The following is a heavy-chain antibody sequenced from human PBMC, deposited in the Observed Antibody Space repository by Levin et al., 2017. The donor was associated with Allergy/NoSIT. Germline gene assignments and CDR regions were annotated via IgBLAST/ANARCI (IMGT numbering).Heavy chain of an antibody. D-gene: IGHD2-15*01. CDR2: ISYDGSNK. CDR1: GFTFSSYA. V-gene: IGHV3-30-3*01. CDR3: ARDLEDSFYFDY. Sequence: GESLKISCAASGFTFSSYAMHWVRQAPGKGLEWVAVISYDGSNKYYADSVKGRFTISRDNSKNTLYLQMNSLRAEDTAVYYCARDLEDSFYFDYWGQGTLVTVSS. J-gene: IGHJ4*02.